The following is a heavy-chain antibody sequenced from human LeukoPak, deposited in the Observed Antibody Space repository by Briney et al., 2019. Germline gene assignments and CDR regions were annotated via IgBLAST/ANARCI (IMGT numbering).Heavy chain of an antibody. V-gene: IGHV1-8*01. D-gene: IGHD4-17*01. CDR3: ARAGLRAKTKSDY. J-gene: IGHJ4*02. Sequence: ASVKVSCKASGYTFTSYDINWVRQATGQGLEWMGWMNPNSGNTGYAQKFQGRVTMTRNTSISTAYMELSSLRSDDTAVYYCARAGLRAKTKSDYWGQGTLVTVSS. CDR1: GYTFTSYD. CDR2: MNPNSGNT.